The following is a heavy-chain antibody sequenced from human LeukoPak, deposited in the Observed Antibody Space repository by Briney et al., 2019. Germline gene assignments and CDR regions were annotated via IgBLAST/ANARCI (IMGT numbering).Heavy chain of an antibody. J-gene: IGHJ3*02. D-gene: IGHD1-7*01. CDR2: IIPIFGTA. CDR3: ARGLTGTTSGAFDI. CDR1: GYTFTSYG. V-gene: IGHV1-69*13. Sequence: GASVKVSCKASGYTFTSYGISWVRQAPGQGLEWMGGIIPIFGTANYAQKFQGRVTITADESTSTAYMELSSLRSEDTAVYYCARGLTGTTSGAFDIWGQGTMVTVSS.